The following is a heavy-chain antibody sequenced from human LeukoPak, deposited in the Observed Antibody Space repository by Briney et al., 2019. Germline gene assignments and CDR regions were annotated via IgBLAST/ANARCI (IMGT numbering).Heavy chain of an antibody. Sequence: GGSLRLSCAASGFTFSDYYMDWVRQAPGKGLEWVGRTRNKANSYTTEYAASVKGRFTISRDDSKNSLYLQMNSLKTEDTAVYYCAGQDSGTKRSFDYWGQGTLVTVSS. CDR2: TRNKANSYTT. J-gene: IGHJ4*02. CDR1: GFTFSDYY. D-gene: IGHD5-12*01. CDR3: AGQDSGTKRSFDY. V-gene: IGHV3-72*01.